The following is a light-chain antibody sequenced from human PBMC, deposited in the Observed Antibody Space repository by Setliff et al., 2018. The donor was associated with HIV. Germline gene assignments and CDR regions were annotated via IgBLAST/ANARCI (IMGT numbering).Light chain of an antibody. V-gene: IGLV2-14*01. CDR1: SSDVGGYNY. CDR2: EVR. CDR3: SSYAITNTLP. Sequence: QSVLTQPASVSGSPGQSITISCTGTSSDVGGYNYVSWYQQHPGKAPKLIIYEVRNRPSGVSHRFSGSKSGSTASLTISGLQTEDEGDYYCSSYAITNTLPFGTGTKV. J-gene: IGLJ1*01.